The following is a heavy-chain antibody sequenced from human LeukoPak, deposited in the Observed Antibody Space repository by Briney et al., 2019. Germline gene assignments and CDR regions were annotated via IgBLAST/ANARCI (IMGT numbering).Heavy chain of an antibody. D-gene: IGHD3-22*01. CDR1: GGSVSNYY. CDR2: IYYTGNT. J-gene: IGHJ4*02. Sequence: SETLSLTCTVSGGSVSNYYWSWIRQPPGEGLEWIGYIYYTGNTNYNPSLKSRVIISVDTSKNQFSLKLSSVTAADTAVYYCARPYYSDSSGYYYDYWGQGTLVTVSS. V-gene: IGHV4-59*02. CDR3: ARPYYSDSSGYYYDY.